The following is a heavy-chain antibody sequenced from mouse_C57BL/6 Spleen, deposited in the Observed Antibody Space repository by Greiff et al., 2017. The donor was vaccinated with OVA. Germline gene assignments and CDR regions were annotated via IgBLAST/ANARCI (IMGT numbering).Heavy chain of an antibody. Sequence: QVQLQQSGAELVRPGASVTLSCKASGYTFTDYEMHWVKQTPVHGLEWIGAIDPETGGPAYNQKFKGKAILTADKSSSTAYMERRSLTSEDSAVYYGTREKVYYGSSYDAMDYWGQGTSVTVSS. D-gene: IGHD1-1*01. J-gene: IGHJ4*01. V-gene: IGHV1-15*01. CDR3: TREKVYYGSSYDAMDY. CDR1: GYTFTDYE. CDR2: IDPETGGP.